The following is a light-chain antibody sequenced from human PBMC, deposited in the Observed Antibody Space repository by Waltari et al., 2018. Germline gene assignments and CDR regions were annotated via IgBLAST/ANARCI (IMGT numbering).Light chain of an antibody. J-gene: IGLJ2*01. V-gene: IGLV2-23*02. CDR2: DVN. CDR1: SSDVGSYTL. CDR3: CSYAGSSTFV. Sequence: QSALTQPATVSGSPTQSITISCTGTSSDVGSYTLVSWYQQPPGRAPKLMIFDVNKRPSGISDRFSGSKSGNTASLTISGLQAEDEADYYCCSYAGSSTFVFGGGTKLTVL.